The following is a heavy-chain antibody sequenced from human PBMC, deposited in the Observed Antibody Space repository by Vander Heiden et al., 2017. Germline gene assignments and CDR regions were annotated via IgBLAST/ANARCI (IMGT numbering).Heavy chain of an antibody. D-gene: IGHD6-13*01. Sequence: EVQLLESGGGLVQPGGSLRLSCAASGFTFRSYAMSWVRQAPGKGLEWVSAISGSGGSTYYADSVKGRFTISRDNSKNTLYLQMNSLRAEDTAVYYCAKAGRGQLVRGVDYWGQGTLVTVSS. CDR3: AKAGRGQLVRGVDY. V-gene: IGHV3-23*01. CDR1: GFTFRSYA. CDR2: ISGSGGST. J-gene: IGHJ4*02.